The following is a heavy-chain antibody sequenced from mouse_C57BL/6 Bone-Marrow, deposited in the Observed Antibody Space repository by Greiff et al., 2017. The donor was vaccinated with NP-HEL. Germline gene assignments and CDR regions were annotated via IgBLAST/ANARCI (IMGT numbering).Heavy chain of an antibody. V-gene: IGHV1-15*01. CDR1: GYTFTDYE. Sequence: QVQLQQSGAELVRPGASVTLSCKASGYTFTDYEMHWVKQTPVHGLEWIGAIDPETGGTAYNQKFKGKAILTADKSSSTAYMELRSLTSEDSAVYYCTRYYGSSCWCFDVWGTGTTVTVSS. CDR3: TRYYGSSCWCFDV. D-gene: IGHD1-1*01. J-gene: IGHJ1*03. CDR2: IDPETGGT.